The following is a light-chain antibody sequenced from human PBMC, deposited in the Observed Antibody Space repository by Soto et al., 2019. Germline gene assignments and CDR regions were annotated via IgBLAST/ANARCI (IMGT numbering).Light chain of an antibody. J-gene: IGLJ3*02. V-gene: IGLV8-61*01. Sequence: QAVVTQEPSFSVSPGGTVTLTCGLSSGSVSSSFYPSWYQQIPGQSPRTLIYNTNTRSSGVPDRFSGSILGNKAALTITGAKADDESDYYCVLYMDSGSWVFGGGTKLTVL. CDR3: VLYMDSGSWV. CDR2: NTN. CDR1: SGSVSSSFY.